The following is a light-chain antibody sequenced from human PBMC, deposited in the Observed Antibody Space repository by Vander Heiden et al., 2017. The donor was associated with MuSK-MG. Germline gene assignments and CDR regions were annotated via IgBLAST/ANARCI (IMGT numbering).Light chain of an antibody. CDR1: QSISTY. V-gene: IGKV1-39*01. Sequence: DIQMTQSPSSLPASVGDRVAITCRASQSISTYLNWYQQKPGKAPKLLIYAVSRWQSGVPGRFSGSGYGTEFTLTIRRRQHEDFATYYWQQNNVTLLFGHGTTVDVK. J-gene: IGKJ3*01. CDR2: AVS. CDR3: QQNNVTLL.